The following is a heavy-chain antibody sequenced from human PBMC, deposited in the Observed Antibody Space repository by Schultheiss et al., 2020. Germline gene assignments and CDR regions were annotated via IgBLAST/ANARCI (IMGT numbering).Heavy chain of an antibody. J-gene: IGHJ4*02. CDR2: IDWDDDK. D-gene: IGHD4-17*01. V-gene: IGHV2-70*18. CDR3: ARNLKDYGDYGY. CDR1: GFSLSANAVG. Sequence: SGPTLVKPTQTLTLTCTFSGFSLSANAVGVGWVRQPPGKALEWLALIDWDDDKYYSTSLKTRLTISKDTSKNQVVLTMTNMDPVDTATYYCARNLKDYGDYGYWGQGTLVTVSS.